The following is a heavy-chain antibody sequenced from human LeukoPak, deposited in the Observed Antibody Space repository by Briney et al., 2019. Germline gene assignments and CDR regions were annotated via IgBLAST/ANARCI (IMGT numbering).Heavy chain of an antibody. CDR1: GGTFSSYA. CDR2: IIPILGIA. V-gene: IGHV1-69*04. CDR3: ARRVTIFGVVIRAPDAFDI. Sequence: APVKVSCKASGGTFSSYAISWVRQAPGQGLEWMGRIIPILGIANYAQKFQGRVTITADKSTSTAYMELSSLRSEDTAVYYCARRVTIFGVVIRAPDAFDIWGQGTMVTVSS. J-gene: IGHJ3*02. D-gene: IGHD3-3*01.